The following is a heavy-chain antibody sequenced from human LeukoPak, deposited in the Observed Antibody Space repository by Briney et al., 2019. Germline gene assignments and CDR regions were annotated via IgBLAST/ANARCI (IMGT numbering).Heavy chain of an antibody. Sequence: GGSLRLSCAASGFTFSNAWMSWVRQAPGKGLEWVGRIKSKTDGGTTDYAAPVKGRFTISRDDSKNTLYLQMNSLKTEDTAVYYCTTGGNSLYPYFDYWGQGTLVTVSS. CDR1: GFTFSNAW. D-gene: IGHD4-23*01. V-gene: IGHV3-15*01. J-gene: IGHJ4*02. CDR2: IKSKTDGGTT. CDR3: TTGGNSLYPYFDY.